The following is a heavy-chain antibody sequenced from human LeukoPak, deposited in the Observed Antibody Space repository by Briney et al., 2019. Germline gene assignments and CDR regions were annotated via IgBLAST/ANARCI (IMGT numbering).Heavy chain of an antibody. D-gene: IGHD6-13*01. CDR1: GGSYSGYY. V-gene: IGHV4-34*01. CDR2: INHSGST. Sequence: PSETLSLTCVVYGGSYSGYYWSWLRQPPGKGLEWIGEINHSGSTNYNPSLESRVTISVDTSKNQFSLKLSSVTAADTAVYYCARGRSWYGGVWFDPWGQGTLVTVSS. CDR3: ARGRSWYGGVWFDP. J-gene: IGHJ5*02.